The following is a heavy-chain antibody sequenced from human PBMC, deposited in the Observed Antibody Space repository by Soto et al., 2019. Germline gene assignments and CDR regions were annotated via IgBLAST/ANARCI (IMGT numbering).Heavy chain of an antibody. D-gene: IGHD1-1*01. J-gene: IGHJ4*02. V-gene: IGHV4-39*01. CDR1: GGSMSSSSYY. CDR3: ARHKEYWNVTPWSY. CDR2: IYYGGGA. Sequence: SETLSLTCTVSGGSMSSSSYYWGWIRQPPGKGLEWIGSIYYGGGAYYNPSLKSRVTLSVDTSDNRFSLKLSSVTAADTAVYYCARHKEYWNVTPWSYWGQGILVTVSS.